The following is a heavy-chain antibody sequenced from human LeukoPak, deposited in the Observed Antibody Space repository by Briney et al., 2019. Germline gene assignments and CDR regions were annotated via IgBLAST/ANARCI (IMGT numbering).Heavy chain of an antibody. Sequence: PGGSLRLSCAASGFTFSSYAMSWVRQAPGKGLEWVSAISGSGGSTYYADSVKGRFTISRDNSKNTLYLQMNSLRAEDTAVYYCAKVGNDFWSGYYSYYYYMDVWGKGTTVTVSS. D-gene: IGHD3-3*01. CDR1: GFTFSSYA. J-gene: IGHJ6*03. CDR2: ISGSGGST. V-gene: IGHV3-23*01. CDR3: AKVGNDFWSGYYSYYYYMDV.